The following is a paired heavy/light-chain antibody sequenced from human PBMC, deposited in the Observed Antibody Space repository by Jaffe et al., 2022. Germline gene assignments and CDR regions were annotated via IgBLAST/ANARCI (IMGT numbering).Heavy chain of an antibody. CDR1: GFTFSNYG. V-gene: IGHV3-30*18. CDR2: ISYDGSNK. J-gene: IGHJ6*03. Sequence: QVQLVESGGGVVQPGRSLRLSCAASGFTFSNYGIHWVRQAPGKGLEWVAVISYDGSNKYYVDSVKGRFTISRDNSKNTLYLQMNSLRAEDTAVYYCAKDTTGTDYYYYMDVWGKGTTVTVSS. CDR3: AKDTTGTDYYYYMDV. D-gene: IGHD1-1*01.
Light chain of an antibody. Sequence: QSVLTQPPSASGTPGQRVTISCSGSSSNIGSNYVYWYQQFPGTAPKLLIYRNNQRPSGVPDRFSGSKSGTSASLAISGLRSEDEADYYCAAWDDSLSALVFGGGTKLTVL. CDR3: AAWDDSLSALV. V-gene: IGLV1-47*01. J-gene: IGLJ2*01. CDR2: RNN. CDR1: SSNIGSNY.